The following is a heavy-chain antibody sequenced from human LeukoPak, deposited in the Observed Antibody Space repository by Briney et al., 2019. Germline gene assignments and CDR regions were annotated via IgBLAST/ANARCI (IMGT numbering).Heavy chain of an antibody. CDR3: ARKRAMVRGVTNDAFDI. V-gene: IGHV5-10-1*01. J-gene: IGHJ3*02. D-gene: IGHD3-10*01. CDR1: GYSFTNYW. Sequence: GESLKISCKGSGYSFTNYWISWVRQMPGKGLEWMGRIDPSDSYTNYNPSSQGHVTISADKSISTAYLQWSSLKASDTAMYYCARKRAMVRGVTNDAFDIWGQGTMVTVSS. CDR2: IDPSDSYT.